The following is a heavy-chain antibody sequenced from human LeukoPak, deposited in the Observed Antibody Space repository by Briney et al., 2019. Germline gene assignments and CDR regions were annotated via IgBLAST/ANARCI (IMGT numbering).Heavy chain of an antibody. J-gene: IGHJ4*02. CDR1: GYTFTGYY. Sequence: ASVKVSCKASGYTFTGYYMHWVRQAPGQGLEWMGWINPNSGGTNYAQKFQGRVTMTRDTSISTAYMELSRLRSDDTAVYYCARVCGIAAAGINWGQGTLVTVSS. V-gene: IGHV1-2*02. CDR3: ARVCGIAAAGIN. D-gene: IGHD6-13*01. CDR2: INPNSGGT.